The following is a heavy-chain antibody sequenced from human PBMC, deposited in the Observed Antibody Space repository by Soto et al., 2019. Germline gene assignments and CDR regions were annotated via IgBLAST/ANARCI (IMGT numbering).Heavy chain of an antibody. V-gene: IGHV1-46*01. CDR2: INPSGGST. CDR1: GYPLTSYY. J-gene: IGHJ3*02. D-gene: IGHD2-2*01. CDR3: ARHGLQVYHSRVFDI. Sequence: XSVKVSCNASGYPLTSYYMHWVRQAPGQGLEWMGIINPSGGSTSYAQKFQGRVTMTRDTSTSTVYMELSSLRSEDTAVYYCARHGLQVYHSRVFDIWGQGTMVTVSS.